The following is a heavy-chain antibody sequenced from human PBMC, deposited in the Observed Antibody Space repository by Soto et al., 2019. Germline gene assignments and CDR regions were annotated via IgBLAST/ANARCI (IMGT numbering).Heavy chain of an antibody. Sequence: ASVNVSCKASGYTFTSYDINWVRQATGQGLEWMGWMNPNSGNTGYAQKFQGRVTMTRNTSISTAYMELSSLRSEDTAVYYCARTGRYCSSTSCYVDAFDIWGQGTMVTVSS. J-gene: IGHJ3*02. CDR1: GYTFTSYD. CDR3: ARTGRYCSSTSCYVDAFDI. D-gene: IGHD2-2*01. V-gene: IGHV1-8*01. CDR2: MNPNSGNT.